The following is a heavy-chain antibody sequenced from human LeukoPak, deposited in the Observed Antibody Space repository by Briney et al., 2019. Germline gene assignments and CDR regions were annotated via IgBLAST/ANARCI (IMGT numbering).Heavy chain of an antibody. V-gene: IGHV1-2*02. Sequence: ASVKVSCKASGYTFTGYYIHWVRQAPGQGLEWMGWINPNSGGTNYAQKFQGRVTMTRDMSISTAYMELSRLRSDDTAVYYCARGDIVVVPAADTVVDYWGQGTLVTVSS. CDR1: GYTFTGYY. J-gene: IGHJ4*02. CDR2: INPNSGGT. D-gene: IGHD2-2*01. CDR3: ARGDIVVVPAADTVVDY.